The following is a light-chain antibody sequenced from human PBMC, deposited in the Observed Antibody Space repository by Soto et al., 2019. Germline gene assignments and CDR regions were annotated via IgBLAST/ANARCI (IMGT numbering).Light chain of an antibody. CDR2: GAS. V-gene: IGKV3-20*01. Sequence: EIVLTQSPGTLSLSPGERATLSCRASQSVGSYFLAWYQQKPGQAPKLLISGASSRATGIPDRFSGSGSGTDFTLTISRLEPEDFALYSCQQYGSSPGTFGQGTKLEIK. CDR3: QQYGSSPGT. J-gene: IGKJ2*02. CDR1: QSVGSYF.